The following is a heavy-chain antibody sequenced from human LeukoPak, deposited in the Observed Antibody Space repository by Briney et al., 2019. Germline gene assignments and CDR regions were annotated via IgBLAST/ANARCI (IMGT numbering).Heavy chain of an antibody. V-gene: IGHV1-69*01. D-gene: IGHD4-17*01. J-gene: IGHJ6*03. CDR2: IIPIFGTA. CDR3: ARGGDYAIGSTGYYYMDV. CDR1: GGTFSSYA. Sequence: SVKVSCKASGGTFSSYAISWVRQAPGQGLEWMGGIIPIFGTANYAQKFQGRVTITADESTSTAYMELSSLRSDDTAVYYCARGGDYAIGSTGYYYMDVWGKGTTVTISS.